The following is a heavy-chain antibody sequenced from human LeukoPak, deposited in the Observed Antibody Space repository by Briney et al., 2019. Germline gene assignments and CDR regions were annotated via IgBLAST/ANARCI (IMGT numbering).Heavy chain of an antibody. J-gene: IGHJ4*02. D-gene: IGHD6-19*01. Sequence: GASVKVSCKASGGTFIGYAISWVRQAPGQGLEWMGGIIPIFGTANYAQKFQGRVTITADESTSTAYMELSSLRSEDTAVYYCAREEWAVAGPNDWGQGTLVTVSS. CDR3: AREEWAVAGPND. V-gene: IGHV1-69*01. CDR1: GGTFIGYA. CDR2: IIPIFGTA.